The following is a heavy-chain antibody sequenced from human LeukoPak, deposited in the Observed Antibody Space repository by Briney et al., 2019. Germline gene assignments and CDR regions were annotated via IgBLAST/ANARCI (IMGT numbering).Heavy chain of an antibody. V-gene: IGHV3-15*01. D-gene: IGHD1-14*01. CDR1: GLTFSNAW. J-gene: IGHJ4*02. CDR2: IKRKSDGGTT. CDR3: TTELDVRPNHY. Sequence: GGSLRFSCAASGLTFSNAWMSWVRQVPGKGLEWVGRIKRKSDGGTTDYAAPVKGRFTISRDDSKNTLYLQMNSLKSEDTAVYYCTTELDVRPNHYWGQGTLVTVSS.